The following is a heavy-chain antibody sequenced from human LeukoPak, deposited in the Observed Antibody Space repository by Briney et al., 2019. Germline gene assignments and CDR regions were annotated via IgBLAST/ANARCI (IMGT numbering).Heavy chain of an antibody. J-gene: IGHJ4*02. CDR3: ASQRLWFGGPRSLDY. CDR1: GGSISSYY. D-gene: IGHD3-10*01. Sequence: PSETLSLTCTVSGGSISSYYWSWIRQPPGKGLEWIGEINHSGSTNYNPSLKSRVTISVDTSKNQFSLKLSSVTAADTAVYYCASQRLWFGGPRSLDYWGQGTLVTVSS. CDR2: INHSGST. V-gene: IGHV4-34*01.